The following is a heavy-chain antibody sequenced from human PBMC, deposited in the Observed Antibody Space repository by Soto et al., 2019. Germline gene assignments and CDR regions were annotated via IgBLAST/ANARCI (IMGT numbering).Heavy chain of an antibody. Sequence: GGSLRLSCAASGFTFSSYGMHWVRQAPGKGLEWVAVISYDGSNKYYADSVKGRFTISRDNSKNTLYLQMNSLRAEDTAVYYCAKDPRRGYSYGYFDYWGQGTLVTVSS. J-gene: IGHJ4*02. CDR1: GFTFSSYG. D-gene: IGHD5-18*01. CDR2: ISYDGSNK. V-gene: IGHV3-30*18. CDR3: AKDPRRGYSYGYFDY.